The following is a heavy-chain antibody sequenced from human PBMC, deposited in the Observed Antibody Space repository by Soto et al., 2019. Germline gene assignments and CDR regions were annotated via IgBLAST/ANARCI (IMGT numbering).Heavy chain of an antibody. Sequence: EVQLVESGGGLVQPGGSLRLSCAASGFTFSSYSMNWVRQAPGKGREWVSYISSSSSTIYYADSVKGRFTISRDDAKNSLYLQMSSLRDEDTAVYYCASDLAALSWVDPWGEGTLVTVSS. CDR3: ASDLAALSWVDP. CDR1: GFTFSSYS. CDR2: ISSSSSTI. V-gene: IGHV3-48*02. J-gene: IGHJ5*02.